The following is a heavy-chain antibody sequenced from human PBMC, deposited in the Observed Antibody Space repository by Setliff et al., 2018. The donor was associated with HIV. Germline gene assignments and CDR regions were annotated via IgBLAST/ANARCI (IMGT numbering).Heavy chain of an antibody. Sequence: ASVKVSCKASGYTFTSNFIHWVRQAPGQGLEWMGIIKPSDGVTDYAEKFQGRLTVTSDTSTTTVSMDLSSLRSEDTAVYYCAREFHVAEPGTRVANYFDFWGQGTLVTVSS. CDR3: AREFHVAEPGTRVANYFDF. J-gene: IGHJ4*02. CDR1: GYTFTSNF. V-gene: IGHV1-46*01. D-gene: IGHD7-27*01. CDR2: IKPSDGVT.